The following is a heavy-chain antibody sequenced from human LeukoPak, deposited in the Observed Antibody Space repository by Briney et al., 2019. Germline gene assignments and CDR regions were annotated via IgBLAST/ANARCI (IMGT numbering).Heavy chain of an antibody. CDR3: ARAGTGNYFDY. J-gene: IGHJ4*02. D-gene: IGHD1-14*01. V-gene: IGHV4-38-2*01. CDR2: IYQSGST. CDR1: GYSISSGYY. Sequence: SETLSLTCAVSGYSISSGYYWGWIRHPPGKGLEWIGTIYQSGSTYYNPSLKSRVTISVDTSENQLSLKLTSVTAADTAVYYCARAGTGNYFDYWGQGTLVTVSS.